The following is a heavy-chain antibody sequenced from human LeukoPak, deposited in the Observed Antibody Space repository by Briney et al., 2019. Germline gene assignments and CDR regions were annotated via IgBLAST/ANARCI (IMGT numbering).Heavy chain of an antibody. V-gene: IGHV3-15*07. CDR2: VKSKPEGGTT. J-gene: IGHJ4*02. CDR1: GFTFSSAW. CDR3: TTGHRRYCSSTSCYLV. Sequence: GGSLRLSCAASGFTFSSAWMNWVRQAPGKGLEWVGRVKSKPEGGTTDYAAPVKGRFTISRDDSKNTLYLQMNSLKTEDTAVYYCTTGHRRYCSSTSCYLVWGQGTLVTVSS. D-gene: IGHD2-2*01.